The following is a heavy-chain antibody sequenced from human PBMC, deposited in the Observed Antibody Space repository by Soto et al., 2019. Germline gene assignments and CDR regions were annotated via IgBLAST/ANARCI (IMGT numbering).Heavy chain of an antibody. J-gene: IGHJ5*02. CDR2: IIPIFGTA. Sequence: QVQLVQSGAEVKKPGSSVKVSCKASGGTFSSYAISWVRQAPGQGLEWMGGIIPIFGTANYAQKFQGRVTITADESTSTAYMELSSLRSEDTAVYYCAREPGGHDYGVEGWFDPWGQGTLVTVSS. CDR1: GGTFSSYA. CDR3: AREPGGHDYGVEGWFDP. D-gene: IGHD4-17*01. V-gene: IGHV1-69*12.